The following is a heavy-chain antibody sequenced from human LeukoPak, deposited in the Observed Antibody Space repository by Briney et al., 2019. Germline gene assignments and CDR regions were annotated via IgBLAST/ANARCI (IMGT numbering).Heavy chain of an antibody. Sequence: PGGSLRLSCAASGFTFSSYSMNWVRQAPWKGLEWFSSISSSSSYIYYADSVKCRFTISRDNAKNSLYLQMHSLRAEDTAVYYCAIQGPHCSSTSCYIEDAFDIWGQGTMVTVSS. CDR3: AIQGPHCSSTSCYIEDAFDI. J-gene: IGHJ3*02. V-gene: IGHV3-21*01. D-gene: IGHD2-2*02. CDR2: ISSSSSYI. CDR1: GFTFSSYS.